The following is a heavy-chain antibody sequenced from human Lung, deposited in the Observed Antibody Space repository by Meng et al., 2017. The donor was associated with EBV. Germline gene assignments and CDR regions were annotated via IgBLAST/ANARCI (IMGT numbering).Heavy chain of an antibody. Sequence: HGQLQQWGAGLWKPSETLSLPCGVSGRSFSSSYWSWIRQPPGKGLEWIGQINYSGITNYNPSLKSRVTISVDTSKNQFSLSLNSVTAADTAVYYCARGGTSSAPFDYWGQETLVTVSS. CDR2: INYSGIT. D-gene: IGHD2-2*01. V-gene: IGHV4-34*01. J-gene: IGHJ4*02. CDR1: GRSFSSSY. CDR3: ARGGTSSAPFDY.